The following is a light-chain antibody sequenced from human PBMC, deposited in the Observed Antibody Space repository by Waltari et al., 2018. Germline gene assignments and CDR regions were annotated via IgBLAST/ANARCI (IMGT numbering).Light chain of an antibody. Sequence: DIQMTQSPSTLSASVGDRVTITCRASQSITNWLAWYQQKPGKAPKLLIYRASNLESGVPSRFSGSGSRTEFTLTISSLQHDDFATYYCQQYDNYWTFGQGTKVEIK. J-gene: IGKJ1*01. CDR1: QSITNW. V-gene: IGKV1-5*03. CDR3: QQYDNYWT. CDR2: RAS.